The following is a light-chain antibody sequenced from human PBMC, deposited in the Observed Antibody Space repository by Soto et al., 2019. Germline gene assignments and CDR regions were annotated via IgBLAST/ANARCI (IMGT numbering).Light chain of an antibody. J-gene: IGKJ4*01. V-gene: IGKV1-9*01. Sequence: DIQLTQSPSFLSASVGDRVTITCRASQGISSYLAWYQQKPGKAPKLLIYAASPLQSGVPSRFSGSGSGTEFTLTINSLQPEDFATYYCQQLYSYPLTFGGGTKVELK. CDR3: QQLYSYPLT. CDR1: QGISSY. CDR2: AAS.